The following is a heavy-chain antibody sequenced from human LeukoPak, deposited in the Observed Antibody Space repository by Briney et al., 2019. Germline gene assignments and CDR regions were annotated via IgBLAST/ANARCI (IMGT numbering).Heavy chain of an antibody. CDR3: ARLDSAYYYDSSGPLPYYFDY. D-gene: IGHD3-22*01. V-gene: IGHV5-51*01. J-gene: IGHJ4*02. CDR2: IYPGDSDT. CDR1: GYSFTSYW. Sequence: GESLKISCKGSGYSFTSYWIGWVRQMPGKGLEWMGIIYPGDSDTRYSPPFQGQVTISADKSISTAYLQWSSLKASDTAMYYCARLDSAYYYDSSGPLPYYFDYWGQGTLVTVSS.